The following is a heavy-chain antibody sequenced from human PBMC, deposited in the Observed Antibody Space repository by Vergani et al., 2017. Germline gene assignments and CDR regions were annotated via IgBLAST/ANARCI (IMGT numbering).Heavy chain of an antibody. V-gene: IGHV3-43D*03. CDR2: ISWDGGST. J-gene: IGHJ4*02. Sequence: EVQLVESGGVVVQPGGSLRLSCAASGFTFDDYAMHWVRQAPGKGLEWVSLISWDGGSTYYADSVKGRFTISRDNSKNSLYLKMNSLRAEDTALYYCAKDGSDYYDSSGYWAYFDYWGQGTLVTVSS. D-gene: IGHD3-22*01. CDR1: GFTFDDYA. CDR3: AKDGSDYYDSSGYWAYFDY.